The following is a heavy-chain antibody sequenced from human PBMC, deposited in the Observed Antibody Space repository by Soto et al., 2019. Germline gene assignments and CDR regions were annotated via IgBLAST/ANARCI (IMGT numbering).Heavy chain of an antibody. V-gene: IGHV1-18*01. CDR1: GYTFSTYG. CDR2: TSANNDNT. J-gene: IGHJ5*01. CDR3: ARDQTFPDS. Sequence: QVQLLQSGAEVKKPGASVKVSCKASGYTFSTYGITWVRQAPGQGLEWMGWTSANNDNTNYVQKFRGRVTMTTDTSTSTAYLELRSLRSDDTAVYYCARDQTFPDSWGQGTLVTVSS. D-gene: IGHD3-3*02.